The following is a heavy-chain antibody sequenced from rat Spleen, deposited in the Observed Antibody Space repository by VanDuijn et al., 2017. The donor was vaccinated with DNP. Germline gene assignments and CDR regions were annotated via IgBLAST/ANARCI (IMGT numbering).Heavy chain of an antibody. J-gene: IGHJ2*01. CDR1: GFTFSTFP. CDR3: TRHYGGYLYYFDY. CDR2: ITSGSDVT. D-gene: IGHD1-11*01. V-gene: IGHV5-46*01. Sequence: EVQLVESGGGLVQPGRSLKLSCVASGFTFSTFPMAWVRQAPTKGLEWVATITSGSDVTFYRDSVRGRFTISRDNAKSTLYLQMNSLRSEDTATYYCTRHYGGYLYYFDYWGQGVMVTVSS.